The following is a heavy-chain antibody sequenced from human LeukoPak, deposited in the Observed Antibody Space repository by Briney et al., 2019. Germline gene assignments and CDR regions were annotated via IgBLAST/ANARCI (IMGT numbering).Heavy chain of an antibody. J-gene: IGHJ6*02. D-gene: IGHD2-21*02. CDR2: ISGSGVST. CDR1: GFTFSNYA. CDR3: AKASPYCGGDCYSSYYYGMDV. V-gene: IGHV3-23*01. Sequence: PGGSLRLSCAASGFTFSNYAMSWVRQAPGKGLEWVSAISGSGVSTYYADSGKGRFTISRDNSKNTLYLQMNSLRAEDTAVYYCAKASPYCGGDCYSSYYYGMDVWGQGTTVTVSS.